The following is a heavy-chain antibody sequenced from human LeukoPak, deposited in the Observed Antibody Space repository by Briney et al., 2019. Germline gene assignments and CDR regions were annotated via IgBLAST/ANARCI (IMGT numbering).Heavy chain of an antibody. CDR2: ISWNSGSI. J-gene: IGHJ4*02. CDR3: AKDLTYYYDSSGGFDY. Sequence: GRSLRLSCAASGLTFDDYAMHWVRQAPGKGLEWVSGISWNSGSIGYADSVKGRFTISRDNAKNSLYLQMNSLRAEDTALYYCAKDLTYYYDSSGGFDYWGQGTLVTVSS. V-gene: IGHV3-9*01. CDR1: GLTFDDYA. D-gene: IGHD3-22*01.